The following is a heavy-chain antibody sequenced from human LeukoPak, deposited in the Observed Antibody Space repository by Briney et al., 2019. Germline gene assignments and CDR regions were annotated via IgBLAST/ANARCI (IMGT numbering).Heavy chain of an antibody. CDR3: ARANPFNTYCGGDCYYLDY. V-gene: IGHV4-34*01. J-gene: IGHJ4*02. Sequence: SPTLSLTWAVVGASFSGYHWSWIRQPPGKWLEWIGGVNYVESTNYNPSLKSRVTRSVDTSKNQFSLKLSSVTAADTAVYYCARANPFNTYCGGDCYYLDYWGQGTLVTVSS. D-gene: IGHD2-21*02. CDR2: VNYVEST. CDR1: GASFSGYH.